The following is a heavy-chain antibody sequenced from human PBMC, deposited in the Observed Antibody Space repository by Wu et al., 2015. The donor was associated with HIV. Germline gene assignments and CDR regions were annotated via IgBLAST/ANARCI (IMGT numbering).Heavy chain of an antibody. V-gene: IGHV1-2*02. CDR1: GYTFINYY. D-gene: IGHD3-22*01. Sequence: QVQLMQSGTEVKKPGASVKVSCKASGYTFINYYMYWVRQAPGQGLEWMGWINPNTGGITYAQKFHDRVTMTRDTSISTVYMELNRLTSDDTAVYFCARDGKSSNDRSGYFADYWGQGTLVTVSS. J-gene: IGHJ4*02. CDR3: ARDGKSSNDRSGYFADY. CDR2: INPNTGGI.